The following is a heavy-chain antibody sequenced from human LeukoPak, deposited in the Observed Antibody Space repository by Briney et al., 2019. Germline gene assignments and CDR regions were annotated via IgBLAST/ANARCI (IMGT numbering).Heavy chain of an antibody. Sequence: GGSLRLSCAASGFTFSSYEMNWVRQAPGKGLEWFSYISSSGSTIYYADSVKGRFTISRDNAKNSLYLQMNSLRAEDTAVYYCARVPYYYDSSGYWGGFDYWGQGTLVTVSS. CDR3: ARVPYYYDSSGYWGGFDY. V-gene: IGHV3-48*03. CDR1: GFTFSSYE. J-gene: IGHJ4*02. D-gene: IGHD3-22*01. CDR2: ISSSGSTI.